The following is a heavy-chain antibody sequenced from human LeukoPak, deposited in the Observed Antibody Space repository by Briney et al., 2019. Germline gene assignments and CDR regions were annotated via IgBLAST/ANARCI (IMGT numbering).Heavy chain of an antibody. Sequence: SGTLSLTCTISGGSISSSNWWSWVRQPPGRGLENIVEINHDGSTNYNPSLRSRVTISVDQSKDQFSLNLSSVTAADTALYYCATITTYYYDSYGALVGAFDIWGQGTMVTVSS. CDR2: INHDGST. V-gene: IGHV4-4*02. CDR3: ATITTYYYDSYGALVGAFDI. D-gene: IGHD3-22*01. CDR1: GGSISSSNW. J-gene: IGHJ3*02.